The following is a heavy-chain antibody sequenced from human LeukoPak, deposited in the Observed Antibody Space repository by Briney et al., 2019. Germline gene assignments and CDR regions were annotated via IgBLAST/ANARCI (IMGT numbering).Heavy chain of an antibody. V-gene: IGHV1-69*04. CDR1: GYTFTNYG. Sequence: ASVKVSCKASGYTFTNYGIAWVRQAPGQGLEWVGRIIPSLGIANYPQKFQGRVTITADESASTAYMELSSLRYEDTAVYYCAREACREMGHMWPSLGGKDCRYDYWGQGTLVTVSS. D-gene: IGHD5-24*01. CDR3: AREACREMGHMWPSLGGKDCRYDY. CDR2: IIPSLGIA. J-gene: IGHJ4*02.